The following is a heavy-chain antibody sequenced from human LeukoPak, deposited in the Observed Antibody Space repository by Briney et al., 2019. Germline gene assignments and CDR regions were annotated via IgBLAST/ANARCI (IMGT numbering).Heavy chain of an antibody. Sequence: GSLRLSCAASGFTFRNAWMSWVRQAPGKGLEWIGEINHSGSTNYNPSLKSRVTISVDTSKTQFSLKLSSVTAADTAVYYCARAVPRRWFGESDAFDIWGQGTMVTVSS. CDR1: GFTFRNAW. CDR3: ARAVPRRWFGESDAFDI. V-gene: IGHV4-34*01. D-gene: IGHD3-10*01. CDR2: INHSGST. J-gene: IGHJ3*02.